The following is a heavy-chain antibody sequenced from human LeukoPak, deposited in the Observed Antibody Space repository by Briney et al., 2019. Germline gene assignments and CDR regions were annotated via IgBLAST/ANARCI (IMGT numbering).Heavy chain of an antibody. CDR2: ISSNGGST. CDR1: GFTFSSYA. Sequence: GGSLRLSCAASGFTFSSYAMHWVRQAPGKGLEYVSAISSNGGSTYYANSVKGRFTISRDNSKNTLYLQMGSLRAEDMAVYYCARSRGGWGRSRKYYFDYWGQGTLVTVSS. D-gene: IGHD6-19*01. CDR3: ARSRGGWGRSRKYYFDY. V-gene: IGHV3-64*01. J-gene: IGHJ4*02.